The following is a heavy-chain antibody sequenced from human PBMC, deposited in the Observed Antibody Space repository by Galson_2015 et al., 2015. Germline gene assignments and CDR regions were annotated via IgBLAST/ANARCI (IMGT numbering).Heavy chain of an antibody. CDR3: AKGVGDIIYYAMDV. Sequence: SLRLSCAASGFTFNSYAMNWVRQAPGKGLEWVSSINYRGDSTYYADSMKGRFTISRDSSKNTLYLQMNSLRVEDTAVYYCAKGVGDIIYYAMDVWGQGTTVTVSS. CDR2: INYRGDST. D-gene: IGHD3-16*01. CDR1: GFTFNSYA. V-gene: IGHV3-23*01. J-gene: IGHJ6*02.